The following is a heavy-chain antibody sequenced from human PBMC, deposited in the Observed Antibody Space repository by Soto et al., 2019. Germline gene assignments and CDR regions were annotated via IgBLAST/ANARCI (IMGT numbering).Heavy chain of an antibody. CDR2: IYYSGST. CDR3: ARNGNYYDSSGYALYYYYGMDV. Sequence: PSETLSLTCTVSGGSISSYCWSWIRQPPGKGLEWIGYIYYSGSTNYNPSLKSRVTISVDTSKNQFSLKLSSVTAADTAVYYCARNGNYYDSSGYALYYYYGMDVWGQGNPGHRLL. CDR1: GGSISSYC. J-gene: IGHJ6*02. V-gene: IGHV4-59*01. D-gene: IGHD3-22*01.